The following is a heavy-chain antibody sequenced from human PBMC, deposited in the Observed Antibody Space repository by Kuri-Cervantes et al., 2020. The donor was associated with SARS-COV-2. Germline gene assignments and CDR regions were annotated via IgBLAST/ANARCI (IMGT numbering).Heavy chain of an antibody. J-gene: IGHJ4*02. Sequence: GGSLRLSCAASGFTFSSYWMSWVRQAPGKGLEWVANIKQDGSEKYYVDSVKGRFTISRDNAKNSLYLQMNSLRAEDTAVYYCARDVELVYGGYYFDYWGQGTLVTVSS. CDR2: IKQDGSEK. V-gene: IGHV3-7*01. CDR1: GFTFSSYW. CDR3: ARDVELVYGGYYFDY. D-gene: IGHD4-23*01.